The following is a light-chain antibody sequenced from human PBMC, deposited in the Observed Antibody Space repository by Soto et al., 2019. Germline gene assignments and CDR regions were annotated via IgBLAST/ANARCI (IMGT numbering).Light chain of an antibody. Sequence: DIQMTQSPSSLSASVGDRVTITCRASRGINNDLAWYQQKPGKGPSLLIYAASTLHSGVPSRFSGSGSGTDFTLTISSLQPEDVATYFCQKYNSAPWTFGQGTQVDIK. J-gene: IGKJ1*01. CDR3: QKYNSAPWT. V-gene: IGKV1-27*01. CDR1: RGINND. CDR2: AAS.